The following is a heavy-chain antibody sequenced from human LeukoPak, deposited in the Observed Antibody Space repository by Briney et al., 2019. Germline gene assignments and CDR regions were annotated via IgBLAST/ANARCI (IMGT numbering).Heavy chain of an antibody. CDR1: GYTFPSYD. CDR3: AIRRRPDAFDN. V-gene: IGHV1-8*03. CDR2: MNPNSGNT. J-gene: IGHJ3*02. Sequence: GASVKVSCKASGYTFPSYDINWVRQATGQGLEWMGWMNPNSGNTGYAKKFQGRVTITRNTSISTAYMELSSLRSEDTDVYYCAIRRRPDAFDNWGQGTMVTVSS.